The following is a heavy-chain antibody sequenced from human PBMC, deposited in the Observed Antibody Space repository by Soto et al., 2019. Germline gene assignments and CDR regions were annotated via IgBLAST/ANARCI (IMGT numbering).Heavy chain of an antibody. CDR3: ARVPDR. D-gene: IGHD2-2*01. J-gene: IGHJ5*02. CDR2: IYHSGST. CDR1: GSSISSGGYS. V-gene: IGHV4-30-2*01. Sequence: PSETLSLTCAGSGSSISSGGYSWSWIRQPPGKGLEWIGYIYHSGSTYYNPSLKSRVTISVDRSKNQFSLKLSSVTAADTAVYYCARVPDRWGQGTLVTVS.